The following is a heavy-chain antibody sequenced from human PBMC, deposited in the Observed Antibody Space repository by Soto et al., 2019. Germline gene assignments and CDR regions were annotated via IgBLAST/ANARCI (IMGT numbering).Heavy chain of an antibody. V-gene: IGHV1-3*01. Sequence: GASVKVSCKASGYTFTSYAMHWVRQAPGQRLEWMGWINAGNGNTKYSQKFQGRVTITRDTSASTAYMELSSLRSEDTAVYYCARGIYDSSGYYYVKVWSYFDYWGQGTLVTVSS. CDR3: ARGIYDSSGYYYVKVWSYFDY. CDR2: INAGNGNT. CDR1: GYTFTSYA. J-gene: IGHJ4*02. D-gene: IGHD3-22*01.